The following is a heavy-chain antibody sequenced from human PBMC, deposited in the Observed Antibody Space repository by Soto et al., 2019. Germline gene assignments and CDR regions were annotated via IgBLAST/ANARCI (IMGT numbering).Heavy chain of an antibody. D-gene: IGHD1-20*01. V-gene: IGHV3-48*01. Sequence: EVQLVESGGGLVQPGGSLRLSCAASGFTFSSYSMNWVRQAPGKGLEWVSYISSSSSTIYYADSVKGRFTISSDNAKNSLSRKRNSLRAEDTAVYYCARERCKVYNAHYWGPGTLVTVSS. CDR1: GFTFSSYS. CDR3: ARERCKVYNAHY. J-gene: IGHJ4*02. CDR2: ISSSSSTI.